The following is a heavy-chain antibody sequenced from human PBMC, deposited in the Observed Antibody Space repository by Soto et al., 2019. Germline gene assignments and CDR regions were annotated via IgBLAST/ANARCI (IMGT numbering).Heavy chain of an antibody. V-gene: IGHV4-39*01. J-gene: IGHJ4*02. CDR3: AQWLLPEAPFDY. CDR1: GGSISSSSYY. D-gene: IGHD3-22*01. Sequence: TSETLSLTCTVSGGSISSSSYYWGWIRQPPGKGLEWIGSIYYSGSTYYNPSLKSRVTISVDTSKNQFSLKLSSVTAADTAVYYCAQWLLPEAPFDYWGQGTLVTVSS. CDR2: IYYSGST.